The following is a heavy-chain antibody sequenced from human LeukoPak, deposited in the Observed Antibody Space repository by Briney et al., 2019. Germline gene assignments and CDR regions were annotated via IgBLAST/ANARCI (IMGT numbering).Heavy chain of an antibody. J-gene: IGHJ4*02. CDR2: IYPGDSDT. CDR3: ARHTDSSGYPIDY. CDR1: GYSFTSYW. Sequence: GGSLKISGKGSGYSFTSYWIGWVGQMPGKGLEWMGIIYPGDSDTRYSPSFQGQGTISADKSISTAYLQWGSLKASDTAMYYCARHTDSSGYPIDYWGQGTLVTVSS. D-gene: IGHD3-22*01. V-gene: IGHV5-51*01.